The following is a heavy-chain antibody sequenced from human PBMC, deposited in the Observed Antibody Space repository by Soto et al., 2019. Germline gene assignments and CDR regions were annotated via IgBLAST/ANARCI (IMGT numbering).Heavy chain of an antibody. CDR2: IIPIFGTA. CDR1: GGTFSSYA. CDR3: ARVDVVVTAIEYFQH. Sequence: GASVKVSCKASGGTFSSYAISWVRQAPGQGLEWMGGIIPIFGTANYAQKFQGRVTITADESTSTAYMELSSLRSEDTAVYYCARVDVVVTAIEYFQHWGQGTLVTVSS. V-gene: IGHV1-69*13. J-gene: IGHJ1*01. D-gene: IGHD2-21*02.